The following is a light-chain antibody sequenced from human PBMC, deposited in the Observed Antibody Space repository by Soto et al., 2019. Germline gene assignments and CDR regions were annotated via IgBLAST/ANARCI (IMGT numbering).Light chain of an antibody. CDR2: WAS. Sequence: DMVMTQSPDSLCLSLGEXAXXXXXXXXXXXYSSNNKNYLAWYQQKPGQPPKLLIYWASIRESGVPDRFSGSGSGTDFTLTISSLQAEDVAVYYCHQYYTTPWTFGQGAKVDIK. V-gene: IGKV4-1*01. CDR1: XXXXYSSNNKNY. CDR3: HQYYTTPWT. J-gene: IGKJ1*01.